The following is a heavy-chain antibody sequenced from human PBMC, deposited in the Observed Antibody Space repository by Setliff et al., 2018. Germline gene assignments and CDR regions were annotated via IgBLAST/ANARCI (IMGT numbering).Heavy chain of an antibody. J-gene: IGHJ4*02. CDR3: ARVRNTQNGFFDY. D-gene: IGHD1-1*01. CDR2: IYHSGNT. CDR1: GGSISSHY. Sequence: SETLSLTCNVSGGSISSHYWSWIRQPPGKGLEWIGSIYHSGNTYYNPSLNSRLTISVDTSKNQFSLRLTSVTAADTTIYYCARVRNTQNGFFDYWSQGTLVTVSS. V-gene: IGHV4-59*11.